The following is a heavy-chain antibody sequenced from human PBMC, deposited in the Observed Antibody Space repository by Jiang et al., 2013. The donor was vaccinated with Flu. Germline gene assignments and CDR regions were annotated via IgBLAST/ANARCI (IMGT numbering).Heavy chain of an antibody. J-gene: IGHJ4*02. D-gene: IGHD1-26*01. Sequence: LEWVSYISSSGSTIYYADSVKGRFTISRDNAKNSLYLQMNSLRAEDTAVYYCARGWGKVGATFIDYWGQGTLVTVSS. CDR3: ARGWGKVGATFIDY. CDR2: ISSSGSTI. V-gene: IGHV3-11*01.